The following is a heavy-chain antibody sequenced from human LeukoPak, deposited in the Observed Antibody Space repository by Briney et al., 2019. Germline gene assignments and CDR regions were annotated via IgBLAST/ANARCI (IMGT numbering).Heavy chain of an antibody. J-gene: IGHJ4*02. CDR2: IIPIFGTA. CDR3: ARESSLVPGIAVAGWGFYFDY. CDR1: GYTFTSYT. Sequence: SVKVSCKASGYTFTSYTMNWVRQAPGQGLEWMGGIIPIFGTANYAQKFQGRVTITTDESTSTAYMELRSLRSDDTAVYYCARESSLVPGIAVAGWGFYFDYWGQGTLVTVSS. D-gene: IGHD6-19*01. V-gene: IGHV1-69*05.